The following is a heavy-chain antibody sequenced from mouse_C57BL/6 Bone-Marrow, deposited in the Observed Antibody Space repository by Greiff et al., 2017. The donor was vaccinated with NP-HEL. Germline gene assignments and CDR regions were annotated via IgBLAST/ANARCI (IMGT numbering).Heavy chain of an antibody. J-gene: IGHJ1*03. Sequence: VQLQQSGAELARPGASVKLSCKASGYTFTSYGISWVKQRTGQGLEWIGEIYPRSGNTYYNEKFKGKATLTADKSSSTAYMELRSLTSEDSAVYFCVREVYYYWYFDVWGTGTTVTVSS. D-gene: IGHD1-1*01. CDR3: VREVYYYWYFDV. CDR2: IYPRSGNT. CDR1: GYTFTSYG. V-gene: IGHV1-81*01.